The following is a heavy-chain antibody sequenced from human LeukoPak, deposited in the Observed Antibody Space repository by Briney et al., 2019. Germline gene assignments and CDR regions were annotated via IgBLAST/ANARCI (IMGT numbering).Heavy chain of an antibody. CDR2: ISAYNGNT. Sequence: GASVKDSCKASGYTFTSYGISWVRQAPGQGLEWMGWISAYNGNTNYAQKLQGRVTVTTDTSTSTAYMELRSLRSDDTAVYYCARVPITMTYYYYMDVWGKGTTVTVSS. D-gene: IGHD3-22*01. CDR1: GYTFTSYG. V-gene: IGHV1-18*01. CDR3: ARVPITMTYYYYMDV. J-gene: IGHJ6*03.